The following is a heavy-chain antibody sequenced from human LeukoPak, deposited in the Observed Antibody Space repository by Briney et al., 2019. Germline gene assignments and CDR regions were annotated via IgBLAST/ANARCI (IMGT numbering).Heavy chain of an antibody. CDR1: GFTFTTYA. J-gene: IGHJ4*02. CDR2: IKGGGGDP. D-gene: IGHD2-21*02. V-gene: IGHV3-23*01. Sequence: GGSLRLSCAASGFTFTTYAMGWARQAPGEGLEWVSSIKGGGGDPFYADSVRGRFTISRDKSKNTLYLQLNSLRVEDTAVYFCAQGGHDFNPFYCWGQGTLVTVSS. CDR3: AQGGHDFNPFYC.